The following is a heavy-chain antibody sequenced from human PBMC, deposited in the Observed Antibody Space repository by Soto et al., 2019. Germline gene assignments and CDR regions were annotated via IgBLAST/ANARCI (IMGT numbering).Heavy chain of an antibody. CDR1: GFTFDDNA. J-gene: IGHJ4*02. Sequence: LRLSCAVSGFTFDDNAMHWVRQAPEKGLEWVSGINWKSDIGYADSVKGRFTISRDNAENSLYLQMNSLRAEDSAVYYCGRAESPDTAYFSDYWGQGTLVTVSS. CDR3: GRAESPDTAYFSDY. CDR2: INWKSDI. D-gene: IGHD5-18*01. V-gene: IGHV3-9*01.